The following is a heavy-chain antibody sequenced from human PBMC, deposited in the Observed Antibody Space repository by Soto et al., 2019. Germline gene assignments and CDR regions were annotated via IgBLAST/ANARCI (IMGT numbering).Heavy chain of an antibody. J-gene: IGHJ5*02. Sequence: SETLGLCCTFPGYSISIGSYGGCLRPPAVKGLEWIGSMFHSGTTHYNPSLKSRVTISVDTSKNQFSLRLSSVTASDTAVYYCARGHIVVVPTVGWFDPWGQGTLVTVSS. D-gene: IGHD2-2*01. V-gene: IGHV4-38-2*02. CDR3: ARGHIVVVPTVGWFDP. CDR2: MFHSGTT. CDR1: GYSISIGSY.